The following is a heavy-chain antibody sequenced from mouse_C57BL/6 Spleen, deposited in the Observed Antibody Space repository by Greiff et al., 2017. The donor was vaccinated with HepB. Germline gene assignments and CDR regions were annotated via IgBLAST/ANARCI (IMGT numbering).Heavy chain of an antibody. CDR1: GYSFTGYY. CDR2: INPSTGGT. CDR3: ARGGPWDAYYFDY. D-gene: IGHD4-1*01. V-gene: IGHV1-42*01. Sequence: VQLQQSGPELVKPGASVKISCKASGYSFTGYYMNWVKQSPEKSLEWIGEINPSTGGTTYNQKFKAKATLTVDKSSSTAYMQLKSLTSEDSAVYYCARGGPWDAYYFDYWGQGTTLTVSS. J-gene: IGHJ2*01.